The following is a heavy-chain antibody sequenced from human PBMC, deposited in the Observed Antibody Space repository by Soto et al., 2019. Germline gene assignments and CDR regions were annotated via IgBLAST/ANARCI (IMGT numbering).Heavy chain of an antibody. CDR3: ARDTESNRYND. J-gene: IGHJ1*01. V-gene: IGHV1-18*01. D-gene: IGHD1-20*01. CDR1: AYTFTNYG. CDR2: ISAYNGNI. Sequence: QVQLVQSGGEVKKPGASVKVSCKASAYTFTNYGISWVRQAPGQGLEWMGWISAYNGNINYAQRLQGRVTLTTDTSASTAYMELRSLTSDDTAMYYCARDTESNRYNDWGQGTLVTVSS.